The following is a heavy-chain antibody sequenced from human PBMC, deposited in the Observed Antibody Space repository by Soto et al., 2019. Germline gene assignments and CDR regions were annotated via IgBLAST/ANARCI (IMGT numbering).Heavy chain of an antibody. V-gene: IGHV1-69*01. D-gene: IGHD2-2*01. CDR3: ARGGGIVVVPAAIRYYYGMDV. CDR2: IIPIFGTA. CDR1: GGTFSSYA. Sequence: QVQLVQSGAEVKKPGSSVKVSCKASGGTFSSYAISWVRQAPGQGLKWMGGIIPIFGTANYAQKFQGRVTITADESTSTAYMELSSLRSEDTAVYYCARGGGIVVVPAAIRYYYGMDVWGQGTTVTVSS. J-gene: IGHJ6*02.